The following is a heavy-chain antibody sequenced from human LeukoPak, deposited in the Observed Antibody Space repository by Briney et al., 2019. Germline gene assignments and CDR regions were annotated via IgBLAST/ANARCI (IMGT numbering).Heavy chain of an antibody. CDR2: IYHSGST. D-gene: IGHD2-21*01. Sequence: SETLSLTCAVSGGSISSSNWWSWVRQPPGKGLEWIGEIYHSGSTNYNPSLKSRVTISVDTSKNQFSLKLSSVTAADTAVYYCARGFLNCGGDCLYNWFDPWGQGTLVTVSS. J-gene: IGHJ5*02. V-gene: IGHV4-4*02. CDR1: GGSISSSNW. CDR3: ARGFLNCGGDCLYNWFDP.